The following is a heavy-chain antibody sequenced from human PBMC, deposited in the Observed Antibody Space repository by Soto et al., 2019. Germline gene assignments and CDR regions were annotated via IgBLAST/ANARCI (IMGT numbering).Heavy chain of an antibody. CDR3: ARDKTTGLFDY. V-gene: IGHV4-34*01. D-gene: IGHD1-7*01. J-gene: IGHJ4*02. Sequence: QVQLQQWGAGLLKPSETLSLTCAVYGGSFSGYDWTWIRQPPGTGLEWIGEINHSGSTNYNPSLKSRVTISADTSKNQFSLKLTSVTAADTAVYYCARDKTTGLFDYWGQGTLVTVSS. CDR2: INHSGST. CDR1: GGSFSGYD.